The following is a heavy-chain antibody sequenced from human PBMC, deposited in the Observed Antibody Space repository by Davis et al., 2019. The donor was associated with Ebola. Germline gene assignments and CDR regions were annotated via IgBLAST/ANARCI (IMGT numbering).Heavy chain of an antibody. D-gene: IGHD1-26*01. CDR3: AISNLWEVDS. Sequence: MPSETLSLTCTVSGASMTSGGNYWTWIRQHPGRGLEWIGYISYGGRTSYNPSLKSRIIISEDTAKNQFSLKLSSVTAADTAVYYCAISNLWEVDSWGQGTLVTVSS. CDR2: ISYGGRT. CDR1: GASMTSGGNY. J-gene: IGHJ4*02. V-gene: IGHV4-31*03.